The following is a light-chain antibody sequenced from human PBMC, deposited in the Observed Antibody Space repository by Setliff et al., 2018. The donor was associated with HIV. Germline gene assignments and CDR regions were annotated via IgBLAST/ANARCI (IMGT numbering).Light chain of an antibody. CDR1: SSDIGSYDY. CDR3: SSYAITNTLP. CDR2: EVS. V-gene: IGLV2-14*01. Sequence: QSALTQPASVSGSPGQWITISCTGTSSDIGSYDYVSWYQQHPGRAPQLMISEVSNRPSGVSHRFSGSKSGNTASLTISGLQAEDEADYYCSSYAITNTLPFGTGTKVTVL. J-gene: IGLJ1*01.